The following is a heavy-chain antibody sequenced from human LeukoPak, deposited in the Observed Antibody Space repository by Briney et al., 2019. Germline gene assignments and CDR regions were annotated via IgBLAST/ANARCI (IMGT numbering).Heavy chain of an antibody. Sequence: SETLSLTCTVSGGSMNNYYWNWIRQPPGKVLEWIGYSYYSGSTNYNPSLKSRVNISVDTSKNQFSLNLSSVTAADTAVYYCARHGSIATGAFTYWGQGTLVTVSS. CDR1: GGSMNNYY. CDR3: ARHGSIATGAFTY. D-gene: IGHD6-13*01. CDR2: SYYSGST. V-gene: IGHV4-59*08. J-gene: IGHJ4*02.